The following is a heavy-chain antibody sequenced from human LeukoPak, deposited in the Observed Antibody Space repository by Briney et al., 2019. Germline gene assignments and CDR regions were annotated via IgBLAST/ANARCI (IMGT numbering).Heavy chain of an antibody. V-gene: IGHV4-61*02. CDR3: ARVGRDIPV. Sequence: SETLSLTCTVPGGSISSGSYYWSWCRQPAGKGLEWIGRIYTSGSTNYKPSLKSRVTISVDTSKTQFSLKLSSETAADTDVYYCARVGRDIPVWGKGTTVTVSS. CDR1: GGSISSGSYY. J-gene: IGHJ6*04. CDR2: IYTSGST. D-gene: IGHD2-15*01.